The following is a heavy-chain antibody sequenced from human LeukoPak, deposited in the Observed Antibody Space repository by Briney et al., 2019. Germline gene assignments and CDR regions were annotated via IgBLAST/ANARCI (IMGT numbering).Heavy chain of an antibody. CDR1: GGSVSSGSYY. Sequence: PSETLSLTCTVSGGSVSSGSYYWSWIRQPPGKGLEWIGYIYYSGSTNYNPSLKSRVTISVDTSKNQFSLELSSVTAADTAVYYCARTEVLRDYDYVWGSYRSPHFDYWGQGTLVTVSS. V-gene: IGHV4-61*01. D-gene: IGHD3-16*02. J-gene: IGHJ4*02. CDR3: ARTEVLRDYDYVWGSYRSPHFDY. CDR2: IYYSGST.